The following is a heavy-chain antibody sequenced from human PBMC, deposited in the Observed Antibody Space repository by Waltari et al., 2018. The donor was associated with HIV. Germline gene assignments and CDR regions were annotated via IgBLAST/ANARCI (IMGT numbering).Heavy chain of an antibody. CDR3: ARDSAPGLAVDDDDGEFFYYGLDV. CDR2: VNHVGRT. Sequence: QVHLEQWGNGLLRPSEPLSLTSAVYGGHFRAFYRSWTRQTLARGLEWIGEVNHVGRTNYSPSLKGRVTVSVDTSKNQFSLTMRSVTAADTAVYYCARDSAPGLAVDDDDGEFFYYGLDVWGQGTTVTVSS. D-gene: IGHD6-19*01. V-gene: IGHV4-34*01. J-gene: IGHJ6*01. CDR1: GGHFRAFY.